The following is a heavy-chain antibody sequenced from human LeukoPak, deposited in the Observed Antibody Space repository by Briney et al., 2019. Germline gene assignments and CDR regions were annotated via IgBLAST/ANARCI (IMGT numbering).Heavy chain of an antibody. CDR2: IYYSGST. J-gene: IGHJ4*02. D-gene: IGHD6-13*01. V-gene: IGHV4-59*08. Sequence: SGTLSLTCTVSGGSISSYYWSWIRQPPGKGLEWIGYIYYSGSTNYNPSLKSRVTISVDTSKNQFSLKLSSVTAADTAVYYCARSPQQQLVFYFDYWGQGTLVTVSS. CDR3: ARSPQQQLVFYFDY. CDR1: GGSISSYY.